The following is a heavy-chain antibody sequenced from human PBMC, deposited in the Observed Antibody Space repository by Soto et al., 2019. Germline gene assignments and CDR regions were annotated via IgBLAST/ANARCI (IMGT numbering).Heavy chain of an antibody. J-gene: IGHJ4*02. CDR1: GFTFSSYS. CDR2: ISSSSSYI. Sequence: GGSLSLSCAASGFTFSSYSMNWVRQAPGKGLEWVSSISSSSSYIYYADSVKGRFTISRDNAKNSLYLQMNSLRAEDTAVYYCARVTGYSDFQFDYWGQGTLVTVSS. CDR3: ARVTGYSDFQFDY. D-gene: IGHD6-13*01. V-gene: IGHV3-21*01.